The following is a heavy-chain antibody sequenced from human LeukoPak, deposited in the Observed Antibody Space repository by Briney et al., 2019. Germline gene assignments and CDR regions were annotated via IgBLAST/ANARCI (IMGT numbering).Heavy chain of an antibody. CDR1: GGSISSSRNY. D-gene: IGHD6-13*01. CDR3: ARLAAAVNWFDP. CDR2: IYYSGST. J-gene: IGHJ5*02. Sequence: SETLSLTCTVSGGSISSSRNYWGWIRQPPGKGLEWIGSIYYSGSTYYNPSLKSRVTISVDTSKNQFSLKLSSVTAADTAVYYCARLAAAVNWFDPWGQGTLVTVSS. V-gene: IGHV4-39*07.